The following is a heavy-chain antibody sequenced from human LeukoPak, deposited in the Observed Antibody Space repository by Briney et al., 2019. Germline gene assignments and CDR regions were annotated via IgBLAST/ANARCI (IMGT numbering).Heavy chain of an antibody. CDR1: GFSFSTQR. CDR3: AKGITGTMHGMDV. CDR2: ISYDGSNK. D-gene: IGHD1-14*01. J-gene: IGHJ6*02. Sequence: GGSLRLSCAASGFSFSTQRMHWVRQAPGKGLEWVAVISYDGSNKYYADSVKGRFTISRDNSKNTLYLQMNSLRAEDTAVYYCAKGITGTMHGMDVWGQGTTVTVSS. V-gene: IGHV3-30*18.